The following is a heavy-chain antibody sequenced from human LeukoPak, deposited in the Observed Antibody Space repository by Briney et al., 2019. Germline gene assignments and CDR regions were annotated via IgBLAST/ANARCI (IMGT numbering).Heavy chain of an antibody. Sequence: GGSLRLSCAASGFTFSSYGMHWVRQAPGKGLEWVSSISSSSSYIYYADSVKGRFTISRDNAKNSLYLQMNSLRAEDTAVYYCARYCSSTSCLPRRGFDYWGQGTLVTVSS. J-gene: IGHJ4*02. D-gene: IGHD2-2*01. CDR3: ARYCSSTSCLPRRGFDY. V-gene: IGHV3-21*01. CDR2: ISSSSSYI. CDR1: GFTFSSYG.